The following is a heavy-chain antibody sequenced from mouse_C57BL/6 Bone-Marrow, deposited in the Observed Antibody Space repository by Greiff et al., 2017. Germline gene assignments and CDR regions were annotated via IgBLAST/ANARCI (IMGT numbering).Heavy chain of an antibody. D-gene: IGHD1-1*01. CDR3: ERDYYDSSPYYAMDY. V-gene: IGHV1-69*01. J-gene: IGHJ4*01. Sequence: QVQLQQPGAELVMPGASVKLSCKASGYTFTSYWMHWVKQRPGQGLEWIGEIDPSDSYTNDNQKFKGKSTLTVDKSSSTAYMQLSSLTSDDSAVYYCERDYYDSSPYYAMDYWGQGTSVTDSS. CDR1: GYTFTSYW. CDR2: IDPSDSYT.